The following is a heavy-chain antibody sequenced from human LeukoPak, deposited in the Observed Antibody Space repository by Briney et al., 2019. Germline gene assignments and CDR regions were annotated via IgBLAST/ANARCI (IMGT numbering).Heavy chain of an antibody. CDR2: IYYSGST. CDR1: GGSINSGNYH. V-gene: IGHV4-61*09. J-gene: IGHJ4*02. CDR3: ARLWSGAPFDY. Sequence: SQTLSLTCTVSGGSINSGNYHWSWIRQPAGKGLEWIGYIYYSGSTNYNPSLKSRVTISVDTSKNQFSLKLSSVTAADTAVYYCARLWSGAPFDYWGQGTLVTVSS. D-gene: IGHD1-26*01.